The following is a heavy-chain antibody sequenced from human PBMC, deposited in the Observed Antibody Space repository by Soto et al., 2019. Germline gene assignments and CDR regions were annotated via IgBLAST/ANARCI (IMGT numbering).Heavy chain of an antibody. Sequence: QVQLVQSGAEVKKPGSSVKVSCKASGGTFSSYAISWVRQAPGQGLEWMGGIIPIFGTANYAQKFQGRVTIXAXEXTSTAYMELSSLRSEDTAVYYCEGIVQPRYYYGMDVWGQGTTVTVSS. CDR2: IIPIFGTA. CDR1: GGTFSSYA. D-gene: IGHD3-22*01. CDR3: EGIVQPRYYYGMDV. J-gene: IGHJ6*02. V-gene: IGHV1-69*12.